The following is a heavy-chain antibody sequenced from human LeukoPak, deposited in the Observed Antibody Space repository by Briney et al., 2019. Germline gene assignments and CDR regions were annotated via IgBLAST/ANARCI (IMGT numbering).Heavy chain of an antibody. CDR3: TRWRSGTSD. CDR2: TRNKANNYAT. D-gene: IGHD4-23*01. V-gene: IGHV3-72*01. J-gene: IGHJ4*02. CDR1: GYTFSDHY. Sequence: GGFLRLSCAASGYTFSDHYIDWVRQAPGKGLEWVGHTRNKANNYATDYAASVKGRFTISRDDSRNSVYLQMNSLKTEDTAVYYCTRWRSGTSDWGQGTLVTVSS.